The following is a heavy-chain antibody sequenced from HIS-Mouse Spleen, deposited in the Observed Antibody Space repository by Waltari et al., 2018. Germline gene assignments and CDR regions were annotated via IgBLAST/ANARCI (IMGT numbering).Heavy chain of an antibody. V-gene: IGHV2-70*15. CDR3: ARIAEGYSSGWYAFDY. CDR2: IEWDDDT. D-gene: IGHD6-19*01. CDR1: GFSLSTSGMC. J-gene: IGHJ4*02. Sequence: QVTLRESGPALVKPTQTLTLTCTFSGFSLSTSGMCVSWIRQPPGKALEWLARIEWDDDTYYSTSAKTRLTISKETSKNQVVLTMTNMDPVDTATYYCARIAEGYSSGWYAFDYWGQGTLVTVSS.